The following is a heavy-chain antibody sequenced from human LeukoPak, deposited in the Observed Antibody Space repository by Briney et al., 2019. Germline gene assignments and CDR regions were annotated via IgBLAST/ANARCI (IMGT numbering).Heavy chain of an antibody. V-gene: IGHV3-64*01. CDR1: GFTFSSYA. D-gene: IGHD6-13*01. CDR2: ISSNGGST. J-gene: IGHJ6*03. CDR3: AREASGIAASYYYYMDV. Sequence: QSGGSLRLSCAASGFTFSSYAMHWVRQAPGKGLEYVSAISSNGGSTYYANSVKGRFTISRDNSKNTLYLQMGSLRAEDMAVYYCAREASGIAASYYYYMDVWGKGTTVTVSS.